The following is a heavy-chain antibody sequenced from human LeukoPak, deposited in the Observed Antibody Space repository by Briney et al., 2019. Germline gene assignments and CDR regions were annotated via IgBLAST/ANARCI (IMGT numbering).Heavy chain of an antibody. CDR3: ASSASGWPFDAFDI. J-gene: IGHJ3*02. Sequence: SETLSLTCTVSGGSISSYYWSWIRQPAGKGLEWIGRIYTSGSTNYNPSLKSRVTMSVDTSNNQFSLKLSSVTAADTAVYYCASSASGWPFDAFDIWGQGTMVTVSS. V-gene: IGHV4-4*07. D-gene: IGHD6-19*01. CDR1: GGSISSYY. CDR2: IYTSGST.